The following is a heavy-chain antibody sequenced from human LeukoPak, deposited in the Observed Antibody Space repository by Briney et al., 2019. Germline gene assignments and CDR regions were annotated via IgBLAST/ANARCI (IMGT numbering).Heavy chain of an antibody. CDR1: GGSFSGYY. CDR2: INHSGSI. D-gene: IGHD2-2*01. Sequence: SETLSLTCAVSGGSFSGYYWSWIRQPPGTGLEWIGEINHSGSINYNPSLKSRVTISVYTSKNQFSLKLSSVTAADTAVYYCARAPLLYCSSTSCPPADYWGQGTLVTVSS. J-gene: IGHJ4*02. V-gene: IGHV4-34*01. CDR3: ARAPLLYCSSTSCPPADY.